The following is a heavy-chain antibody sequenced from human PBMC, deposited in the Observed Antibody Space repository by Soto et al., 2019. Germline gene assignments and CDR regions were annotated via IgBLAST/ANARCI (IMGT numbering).Heavy chain of an antibody. V-gene: IGHV2-5*02. CDR3: AHKGGRGAGMDV. J-gene: IGHJ6*02. D-gene: IGHD2-15*01. CDR1: RFSVSTSGVG. Sequence: QITLKESGPTLVKPTQTLTLTCTFSRFSVSTSGVGVAWIRQPPGKALEWLALIYWDDDKRYSPFLQSRVTITKDTSKNQVVLTMTNMDPVDIATYYCAHKGGRGAGMDVWGQGTTVTVSS. CDR2: IYWDDDK.